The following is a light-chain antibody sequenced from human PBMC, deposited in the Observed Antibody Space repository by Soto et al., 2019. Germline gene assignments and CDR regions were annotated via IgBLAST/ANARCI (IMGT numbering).Light chain of an antibody. V-gene: IGLV2-14*02. Sequence: QSVLTQPASVSGSPGQSITISCTGTSSDVGNYKLVSCYQQPPDIAPKLMIYDVSNRPSGVSNRFSCSKFGNTASLTISGLQAEDEADYYCSSYTSSTTYGFGTGTKVTVL. J-gene: IGLJ1*01. CDR2: DVS. CDR3: SSYTSSTTYG. CDR1: SSDVGNYKL.